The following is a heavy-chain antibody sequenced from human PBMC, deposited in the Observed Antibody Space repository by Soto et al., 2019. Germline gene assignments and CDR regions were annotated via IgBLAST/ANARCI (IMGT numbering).Heavy chain of an antibody. CDR1: GGYIRSGGYC. J-gene: IGHJ6*02. CDR3: ARDQLWFGELLANYYYYGMDV. Sequence: SVAGGYIRSGGYCRSRKRQHPGKGLEWIGYIYYSGSTYYNPSLKSRVTISVDTSKNQFSLKLSSVTAADTAVYYCARDQLWFGELLANYYYYGMDVLGQGTTVTVS. V-gene: IGHV4-31*03. CDR2: IYYSGST. D-gene: IGHD3-10*01.